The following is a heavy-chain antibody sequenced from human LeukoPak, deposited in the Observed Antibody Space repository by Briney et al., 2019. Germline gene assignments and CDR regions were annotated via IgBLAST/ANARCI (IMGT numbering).Heavy chain of an antibody. Sequence: SVKVSCKASGFTFTSSAMRWVRQARGQRLEWIGWIVVGSGNTNYAQKFQERVTITRDMSTSTTYMELSSLRSEDTAVYYCGADLTMVRGVPRWFDPWGQGTLVTVSS. CDR3: GADLTMVRGVPRWFDP. J-gene: IGHJ5*02. CDR1: GFTFTSSA. V-gene: IGHV1-58*02. D-gene: IGHD3-10*01. CDR2: IVVGSGNT.